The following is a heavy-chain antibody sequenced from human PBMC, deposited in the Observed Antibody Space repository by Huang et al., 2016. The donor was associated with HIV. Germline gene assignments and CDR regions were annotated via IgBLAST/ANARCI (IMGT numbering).Heavy chain of an antibody. CDR1: GYTFTNYD. V-gene: IGHV1-8*02. J-gene: IGHJ4*02. Sequence: QVHLVQSGAEVKKPGASVKVSCKASGYTFTNYDINWVRQAPGRGLEWMGGRNPNTGNTGFAQSFQCRVTMTRKTSITTAYMELTSLTSEDTAVYYCARSAYGDLDYWGLGTLVIVSS. CDR3: ARSAYGDLDY. D-gene: IGHD4-17*01. CDR2: RNPNTGNT.